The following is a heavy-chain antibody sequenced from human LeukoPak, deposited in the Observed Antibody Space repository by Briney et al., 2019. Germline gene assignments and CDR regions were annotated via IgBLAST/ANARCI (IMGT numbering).Heavy chain of an antibody. CDR2: SNTNGGDT. CDR1: GFAFSNYD. D-gene: IGHD4-17*01. CDR3: VKDSHYGDPPYYLDV. J-gene: IGHJ6*02. Sequence: GGSLRLSCSASGFAFSNYDMHWVRQAPGKGLVYVSTSNTNGGDTYYADSVQGRFTISRDNSKNTLYLQMSSLRPEDTAVYYCVKDSHYGDPPYYLDVWGQGTTVTVSS. V-gene: IGHV3-64D*06.